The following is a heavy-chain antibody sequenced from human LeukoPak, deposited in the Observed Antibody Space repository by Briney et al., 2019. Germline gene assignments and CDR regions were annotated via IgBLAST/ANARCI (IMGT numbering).Heavy chain of an antibody. CDR1: GGSINSYY. CDR3: ARVVYGGYNPAHFDY. V-gene: IGHV4-59*01. CDR2: IYYSGST. Sequence: PSETLSLTCTVSGGSINSYYWSWIRQPPGKGLEWIGYIYYSGSTNYNPSLKSRVTISVDTSKNQFSLKLSSVTAADTAVYYCARVVYGGYNPAHFDYWGQGTLVTVSS. D-gene: IGHD4-17*01. J-gene: IGHJ4*02.